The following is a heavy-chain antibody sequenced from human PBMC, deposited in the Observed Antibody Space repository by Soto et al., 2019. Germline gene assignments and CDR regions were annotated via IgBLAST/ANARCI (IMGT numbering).Heavy chain of an antibody. Sequence: SVKVSCKASGGTFSSYTISWVRQAPGQGLEWMGRIIPILGIANYAQKFQGRVTITADKSTSTAYMELSSLRSEDTAVYYCARVTYYYDSSGFWFDPWGQGTLVTVSS. D-gene: IGHD3-22*01. J-gene: IGHJ5*02. CDR1: GGTFSSYT. CDR2: IIPILGIA. CDR3: ARVTYYYDSSGFWFDP. V-gene: IGHV1-69*02.